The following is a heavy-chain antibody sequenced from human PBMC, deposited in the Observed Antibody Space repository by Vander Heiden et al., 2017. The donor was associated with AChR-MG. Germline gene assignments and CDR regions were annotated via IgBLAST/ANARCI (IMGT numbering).Heavy chain of an antibody. D-gene: IGHD3-16*01. J-gene: IGHJ5*02. V-gene: IGHV4-34*01. CDR2: INHSGST. Sequence: QVQLQQWGPGRLKPSETLSLTCAVYGGSFSGYYWSWIRQTPGKGLEWIGEINHSGSTNYNPSLRSRVTISVDTSKNQFALKLSSVTAADTAVYYCARAGSFGGSYWGWFDPWGQGTLVTVSS. CDR1: GGSFSGYY. CDR3: ARAGSFGGSYWGWFDP.